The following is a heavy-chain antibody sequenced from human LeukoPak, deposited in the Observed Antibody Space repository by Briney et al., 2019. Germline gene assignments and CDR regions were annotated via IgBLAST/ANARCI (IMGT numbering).Heavy chain of an antibody. CDR2: IHYSGST. J-gene: IGHJ4*02. CDR3: ARGRWLQLPDY. V-gene: IGHV4-59*08. Sequence: KPSETPAPTCTVPGGSISGYYWSWIRQPPREGPEWIGYIHYSGSTNYNPSLKSRVTISLDTSKNQFSLKLSSVTAADTAVYYCARGRWLQLPDYWGQGTLVTVSS. D-gene: IGHD5-24*01. CDR1: GGSISGYY.